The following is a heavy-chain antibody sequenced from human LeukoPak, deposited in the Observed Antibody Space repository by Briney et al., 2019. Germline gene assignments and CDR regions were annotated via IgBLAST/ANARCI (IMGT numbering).Heavy chain of an antibody. CDR2: IKSQTDGGTT. V-gene: IGHV3-15*01. CDR1: GFTFSNAW. D-gene: IGHD6-13*01. Sequence: GGSLRLSCAASGFTFSNAWMSWVRQAPGKGREWVGRIKSQTDGGTTDYAAPVKGRFTISRDDSKNTLYLQMNSLKTEDTAVYYCTTYIAAAGTDYYYYMDVWGKGTTVTVSS. CDR3: TTYIAAAGTDYYYYMDV. J-gene: IGHJ6*03.